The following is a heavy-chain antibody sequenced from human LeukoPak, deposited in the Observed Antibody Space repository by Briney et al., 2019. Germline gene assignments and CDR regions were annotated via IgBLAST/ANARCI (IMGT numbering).Heavy chain of an antibody. CDR1: EFTFSTYW. V-gene: IGHV3-74*01. J-gene: IGHJ5*01. Sequence: PGGSLRLSCAASEFTFSTYWMHWVRQAPGKGLVWVSRINSDGTTTTYADSVKGRFTISRDNAKNTLYLQMNSLRVEDTAVYYCASWYDSSGSYNWFYFWGQGTLVTVSS. CDR3: ASWYDSSGSYNWFYF. D-gene: IGHD3-22*01. CDR2: INSDGTTT.